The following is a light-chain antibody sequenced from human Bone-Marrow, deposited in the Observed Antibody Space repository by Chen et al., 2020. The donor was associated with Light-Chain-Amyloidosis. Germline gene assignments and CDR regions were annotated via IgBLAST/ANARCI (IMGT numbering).Light chain of an antibody. CDR1: QSVLYSSNYQNY. CDR3: QQYDSTPLT. CDR2: RAS. V-gene: IGKV4-1*01. Sequence: DIVMTQSPDSRAVSLGERATSNCKSSQSVLYSSNYQNYLAWYQQKPGQPPKLLIYRASTRESGVPDRFSGSGYGTDFTLTISSLQAEDVAVYYCQQYDSTPLTFGQGTTVEIK. J-gene: IGKJ1*01.